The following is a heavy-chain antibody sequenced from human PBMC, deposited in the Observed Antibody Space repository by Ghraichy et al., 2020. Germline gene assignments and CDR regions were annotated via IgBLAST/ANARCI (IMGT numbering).Heavy chain of an antibody. Sequence: SQTLSLTCAVYGGSFSGYYWSWIRQPPGKGLEWIGEINHSGSTNYNPSLKSRVTISVDTSKNQFSLKLSSVTAADTAVYYCAREPPIARWGQGTLVTVSS. V-gene: IGHV4-34*01. D-gene: IGHD6-13*01. J-gene: IGHJ4*02. CDR2: INHSGST. CDR1: GGSFSGYY. CDR3: AREPPIAR.